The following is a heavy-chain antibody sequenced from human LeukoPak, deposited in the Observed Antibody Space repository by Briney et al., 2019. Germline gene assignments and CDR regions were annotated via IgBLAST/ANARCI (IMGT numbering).Heavy chain of an antibody. J-gene: IGHJ4*02. Sequence: GGSLRLSCAASGFTFSSYRMHWVRQAPGKGLEWVAVIWYDGSNKYYADSVKGRFTISRDNSKNTLYLQMNSLRAEDTAVYYCARDRFGGYCSGGSCYYFDYWGQGTLVTVSS. CDR2: IWYDGSNK. CDR1: GFTFSSYR. CDR3: ARDRFGGYCSGGSCYYFDY. D-gene: IGHD2-15*01. V-gene: IGHV3-33*01.